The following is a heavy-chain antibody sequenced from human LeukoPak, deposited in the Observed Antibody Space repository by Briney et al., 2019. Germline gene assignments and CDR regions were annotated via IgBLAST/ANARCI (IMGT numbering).Heavy chain of an antibody. D-gene: IGHD6-19*01. V-gene: IGHV4-59*08. CDR1: GGSISGYY. J-gene: IGHJ4*02. CDR2: VSYSGST. CDR3: ARHGGGWSFDY. Sequence: SETLSLTCTISGGSISGYYWSWIRQPPGKGLEWSGYVSYSGSTNYNPSLKSRVSISVDTSKNQFSLNLNSLTAADTAVYYCARHGGGWSFDYWGQGTLITVSS.